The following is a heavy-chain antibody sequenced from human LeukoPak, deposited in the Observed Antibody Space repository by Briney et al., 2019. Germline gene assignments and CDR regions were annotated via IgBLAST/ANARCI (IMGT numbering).Heavy chain of an antibody. Sequence: SVKVSCKASGYTFTGYYMHWVRQAPGQGLEWMGGIIPIFGTANYAQKFQGRVTITADESTSTAYMELSSLRSEDTAVYYCARGRPSPEYFDYWGQGTLVTVSS. CDR1: GYTFTGYY. CDR2: IIPIFGTA. J-gene: IGHJ4*02. CDR3: ARGRPSPEYFDY. V-gene: IGHV1-69*13.